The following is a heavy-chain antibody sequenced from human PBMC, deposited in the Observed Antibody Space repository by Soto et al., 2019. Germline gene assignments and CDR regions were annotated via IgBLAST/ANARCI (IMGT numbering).Heavy chain of an antibody. CDR2: MNPNSGNT. D-gene: IGHD4-17*01. J-gene: IGHJ4*02. CDR1: GYTFTSYD. Sequence: ASVKVSCKASGYTFTSYDINWVRQATGQGLEWLGWMNPNSGNTGYAQKLQGRVTMTRNTSINTAYMELSSLRSDDTAFYYCARGRYEYGDYNSRRTFESWGQGTLVTVSS. V-gene: IGHV1-8*01. CDR3: ARGRYEYGDYNSRRTFES.